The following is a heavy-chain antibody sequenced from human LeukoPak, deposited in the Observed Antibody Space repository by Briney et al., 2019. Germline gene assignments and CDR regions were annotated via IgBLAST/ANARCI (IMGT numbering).Heavy chain of an antibody. CDR1: GFTFNSYA. CDR2: ISGSGDST. Sequence: GGSLRLSCAASGFTFNSYAMSWVRQAPGKGLEWVSTISGSGDSTYYADSVKGRLTISRDNSKSTLFLQMNSLRAEDTAVYYCAKFGPYWYFDLWGRGTLVTVSS. V-gene: IGHV3-23*01. J-gene: IGHJ2*01. D-gene: IGHD3-10*01. CDR3: AKFGPYWYFDL.